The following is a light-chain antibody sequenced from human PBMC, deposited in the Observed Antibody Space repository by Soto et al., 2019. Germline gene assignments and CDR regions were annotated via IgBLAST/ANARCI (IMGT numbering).Light chain of an antibody. CDR2: DAS. Sequence: GDRVTITCRASQSISSWLAWYQQKPGKAPKLPIYDASSLESGVPSRFSGSGSGTEFTLTISSLQPDDFATYYCQQYNSYLRTFGQGTKVDIK. V-gene: IGKV1-5*01. CDR1: QSISSW. CDR3: QQYNSYLRT. J-gene: IGKJ1*01.